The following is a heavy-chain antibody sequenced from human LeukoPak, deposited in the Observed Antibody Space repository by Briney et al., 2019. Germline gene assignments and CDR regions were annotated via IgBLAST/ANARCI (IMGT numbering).Heavy chain of an antibody. CDR1: GFTFSSYE. D-gene: IGHD3-22*01. J-gene: IGHJ3*02. Sequence: GGSLRLSWAASGFTFSSYEMNWVRQAAGKGLEWVSGISVTGGSTYYGDSVRGRYTISRDNSKNTLYLQVNSLRAEDTAVYYCARLASDYYDSSGPRRGAFDIWGQGTMVTVSS. CDR3: ARLASDYYDSSGPRRGAFDI. CDR2: ISVTGGST. V-gene: IGHV3-23*01.